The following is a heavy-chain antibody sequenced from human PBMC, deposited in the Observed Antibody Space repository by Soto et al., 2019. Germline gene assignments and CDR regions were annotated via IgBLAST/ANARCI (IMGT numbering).Heavy chain of an antibody. D-gene: IGHD3-10*01. J-gene: IGHJ4*02. CDR1: GFTFSSYS. Sequence: GGSLRLSCAASGFTFSSYSMNWVRQAPGKGLEWVSSISSSSSYIYYADSVKGRFTISRDNAKNSLYLQMNSLRAEDTAVYYCARDFAYYGSGAYWGQGTLVTVSS. CDR3: ARDFAYYGSGAY. CDR2: ISSSSSYI. V-gene: IGHV3-21*01.